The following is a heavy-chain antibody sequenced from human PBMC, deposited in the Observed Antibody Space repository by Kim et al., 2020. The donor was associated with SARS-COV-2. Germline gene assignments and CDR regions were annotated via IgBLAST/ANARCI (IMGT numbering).Heavy chain of an antibody. CDR1: GFTFSTYS. J-gene: IGHJ6*02. CDR3: ARVGRRSYAMDV. CDR2: ISSTTSTI. V-gene: IGHV3-48*02. Sequence: GGSLRLSCAASGFTFSTYSMDWVRQAPGKGLEWLSYISSTTSTIYYADSVKGRFTISRDNAENSLYLQMNSLRDEDTAVYYRARVGRRSYAMDVWGQGHTVTV.